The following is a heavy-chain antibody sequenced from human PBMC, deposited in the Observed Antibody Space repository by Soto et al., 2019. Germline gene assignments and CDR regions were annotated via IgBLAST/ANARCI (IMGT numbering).Heavy chain of an antibody. CDR1: GYTFANYH. CDR2: INPNSGGT. Sequence: ASVKVSCKASGYTFANYHMHWVRQAPGQGLEWMGWINPNSGGTNYAQKFQGWVTMTRDTSISTAYMELSRLRSDDTAVYYCARGEGAPGGGSIDYGGQEPLVTVP. J-gene: IGHJ4*02. D-gene: IGHD3-16*01. V-gene: IGHV1-2*04. CDR3: ARGEGAPGGGSIDY.